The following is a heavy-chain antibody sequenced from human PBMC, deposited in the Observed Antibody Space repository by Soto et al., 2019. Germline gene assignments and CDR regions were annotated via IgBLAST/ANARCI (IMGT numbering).Heavy chain of an antibody. D-gene: IGHD5-18*01. CDR1: GGTFSSYA. Sequence: QVQLVQSGAEVKKPGSSVKVSCKASGGTFSSYAISWVRQAPGQGLEWMGGIIPIFGTANYAQKFQGRVTITADKSTSTAYMELSSLRSEDTAVYYCASTAMATGYYYYGMDVWGQGTTVTVSS. J-gene: IGHJ6*02. V-gene: IGHV1-69*06. CDR3: ASTAMATGYYYYGMDV. CDR2: IIPIFGTA.